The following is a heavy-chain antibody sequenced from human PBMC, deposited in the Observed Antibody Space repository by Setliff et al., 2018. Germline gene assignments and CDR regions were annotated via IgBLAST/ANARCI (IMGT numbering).Heavy chain of an antibody. V-gene: IGHV3-48*01. D-gene: IGHD1-26*01. CDR3: ARVGSKPQLGWFDP. J-gene: IGHJ5*02. CDR1: GFTFSSYS. Sequence: GGSLRLSCAASGFTFSSYSMNWVRQAPGKGLEWVSYISSSSSTIYYADSVKGRFTISRDNAKNSLYLQMNSLRAEDTAVYYCARVGSKPQLGWFDPWGQGTPVTVSS. CDR2: ISSSSSTI.